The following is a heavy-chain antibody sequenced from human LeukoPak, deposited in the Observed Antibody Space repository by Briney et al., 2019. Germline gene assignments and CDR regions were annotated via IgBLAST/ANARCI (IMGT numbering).Heavy chain of an antibody. CDR1: GYSFTSYW. CDR2: IYPGDSDT. Sequence: GESLKISCKGSGYSFTSYWIGWVRQMPGKGLEWMGIIYPGDSDTRYSPSFQGQVIISADKSISTAYLQWSSLKASDTAMYYCARLPPNYYDSSRGWGAFDIWGQGTMVTVPS. J-gene: IGHJ3*02. D-gene: IGHD3-22*01. V-gene: IGHV5-51*01. CDR3: ARLPPNYYDSSRGWGAFDI.